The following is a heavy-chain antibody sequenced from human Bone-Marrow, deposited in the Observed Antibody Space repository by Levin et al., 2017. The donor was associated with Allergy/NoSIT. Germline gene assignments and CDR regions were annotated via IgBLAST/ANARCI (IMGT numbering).Heavy chain of an antibody. D-gene: IGHD3/OR15-3a*01. CDR3: AKMPPYDFWNNYYMDV. V-gene: IGHV3-23*01. J-gene: IGHJ6*03. CDR1: GFVFPSYA. CDR2: ISGNGKNT. Sequence: LSLPCVASGFVFPSYAMTWVRQAPGKGLEWVSTISGNGKNTYYADSVKDRFTISRDNSRNTLHLQMHSLRADDTAIYYCAKMPPYDFWNNYYMDVWGKGTTVTVSS.